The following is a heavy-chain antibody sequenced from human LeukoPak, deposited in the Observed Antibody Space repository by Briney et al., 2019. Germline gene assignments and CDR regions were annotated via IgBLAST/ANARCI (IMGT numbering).Heavy chain of an antibody. V-gene: IGHV1-2*02. CDR2: INPNSGGT. Sequence: ASVKVSCKASGYTFTGYYMHWVRQAPGQGLEWMGWINPNSGGTNYAQKFQGRVTMTRDTSISTAYMELSRLRSDDTAVYYCARGELLSSSWYDAFDIWGQGTMVTVSS. CDR3: ARGELLSSSWYDAFDI. D-gene: IGHD6-13*01. J-gene: IGHJ3*02. CDR1: GYTFTGYY.